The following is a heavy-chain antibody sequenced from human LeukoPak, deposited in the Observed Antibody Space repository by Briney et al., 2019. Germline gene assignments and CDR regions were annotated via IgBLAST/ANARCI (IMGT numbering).Heavy chain of an antibody. Sequence: ASVKVSCKASGYTFTSYYMHWVRQAPEQGLEWMGIINPSGGSTSYAQKFQGRVTMTRDTSTSTVYMELSSLRSEDTAVYYCARDSGGDYLDYWGQGTLVTVSS. D-gene: IGHD3-10*01. CDR3: ARDSGGDYLDY. CDR1: GYTFTSYY. V-gene: IGHV1-46*01. CDR2: INPSGGST. J-gene: IGHJ4*02.